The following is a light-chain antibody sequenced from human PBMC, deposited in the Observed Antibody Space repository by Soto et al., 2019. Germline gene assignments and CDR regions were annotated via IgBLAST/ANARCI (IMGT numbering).Light chain of an antibody. J-gene: IGLJ1*01. Sequence: QSALTQPASVSGSPGQSITISCTGTSSDVGGYVYVSWYQQHPGKAPKLIIYEVSNRPSGVSNRFSGSKSGNTASLTISGIQADDEVDYYCSSYTSSNTLLYVFGTGTKLTVL. CDR1: SSDVGGYVY. CDR3: SSYTSSNTLLYV. V-gene: IGLV2-14*01. CDR2: EVS.